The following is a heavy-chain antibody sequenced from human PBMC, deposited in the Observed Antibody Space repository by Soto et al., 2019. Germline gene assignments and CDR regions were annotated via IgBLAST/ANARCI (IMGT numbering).Heavy chain of an antibody. V-gene: IGHV3-9*01. D-gene: IGHD4-17*01. CDR3: ARGLNYGDSAIDS. CDR2: INWNSGNI. J-gene: IGHJ4*02. CDR1: GFTFDDYA. Sequence: SLRLSCAASGFTFDDYAMHWVRQAPGKGLEWASGINWNSGNIGYADSVKGRFTISRDSAKTSLYLQLSSLRAEDTALYYCARGLNYGDSAIDSWGQGTQVTVSS.